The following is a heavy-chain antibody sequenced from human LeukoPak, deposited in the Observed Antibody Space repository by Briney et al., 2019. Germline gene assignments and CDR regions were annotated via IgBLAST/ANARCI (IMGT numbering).Heavy chain of an antibody. CDR1: GYTFTVYY. V-gene: IGHV1-2*02. CDR3: ARDLRVMVDAGFGGYYYYYGMDV. Sequence: ASVTVSCKASGYTFTVYYMHWVRQAPGQGLEWMGWINPNSGGTNYAQKFQGRVTMTRDTSISTAYMELSRLRSDDTAVYYCARDLRVMVDAGFGGYYYYYGMDVWGQGTTVTVSS. CDR2: INPNSGGT. D-gene: IGHD2-15*01. J-gene: IGHJ6*02.